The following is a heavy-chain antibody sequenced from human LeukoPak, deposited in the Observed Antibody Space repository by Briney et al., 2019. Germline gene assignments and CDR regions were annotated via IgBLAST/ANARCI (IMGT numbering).Heavy chain of an antibody. D-gene: IGHD3-3*01. J-gene: IGHJ6*02. CDR1: GFTVSSNY. V-gene: IGHV3-53*05. Sequence: PGGSLRLSCAASGFTVSSNYMSWVRQAPGKGLEWVSVIYSGGSTYYADSVKGRFTISSDNSKNTLYLQMNSLRAEDTAVYYCARDHLRFLEWLTYYYYYYGMDVWGQGTTVTVSS. CDR2: IYSGGST. CDR3: ARDHLRFLEWLTYYYYYYGMDV.